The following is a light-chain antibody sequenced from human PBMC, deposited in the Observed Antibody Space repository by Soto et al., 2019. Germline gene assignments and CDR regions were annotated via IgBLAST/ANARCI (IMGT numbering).Light chain of an antibody. J-gene: IGKJ1*01. CDR2: DAS. Sequence: DVQMTQSPSTLSASVGDRVTMTCRASEFISDWLAWYQQKPGQAPKLLIYDASTLESGVPGRFSGSGVGTHVTLTISGLLPEDFATYHCEHYNSYSRAFGQGTKVEI. CDR3: EHYNSYSRA. V-gene: IGKV1-5*01. CDR1: EFISDW.